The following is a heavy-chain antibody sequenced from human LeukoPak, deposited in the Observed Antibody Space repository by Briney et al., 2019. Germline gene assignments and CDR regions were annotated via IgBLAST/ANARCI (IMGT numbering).Heavy chain of an antibody. Sequence: GGSLRLSCAASGFTFNSHAMTWVHQAPGKGLEWVLGISNSGSSTYNADSVKGRFTISRDNSRNTLYLQMHSLRAEDTALYYCAKRHYPDAYCAGDCYYAYWGQGSLVTVSS. CDR2: ISNSGSST. CDR3: AKRHYPDAYCAGDCYYAY. CDR1: GFTFNSHA. D-gene: IGHD2-21*02. V-gene: IGHV3-23*01. J-gene: IGHJ4*02.